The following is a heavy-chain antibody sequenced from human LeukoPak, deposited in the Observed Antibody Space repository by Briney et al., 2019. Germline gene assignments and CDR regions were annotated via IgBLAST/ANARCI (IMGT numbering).Heavy chain of an antibody. V-gene: IGHV4-39*01. Sequence: PSETLSLTCTVSGGSISSSSYYWGWIRQPPGKGLEWIGSIYYSGSTYYNPSLKSRVTISVDTSKNQFSLKLSSVTAADTAVYYCARSAQVGSTVTRTSYFDYWGQGTLVTVSS. CDR3: ARSAQVGSTVTRTSYFDY. D-gene: IGHD4-4*01. CDR2: IYYSGST. J-gene: IGHJ4*02. CDR1: GGSISSSSYY.